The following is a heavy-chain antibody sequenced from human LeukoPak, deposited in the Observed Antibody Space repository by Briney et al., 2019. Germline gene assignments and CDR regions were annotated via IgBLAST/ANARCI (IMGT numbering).Heavy chain of an antibody. CDR2: ISGSGGGT. V-gene: IGHV3-23*01. CDR3: AKRSYSGDSSPTGDDY. CDR1: GLTYRSYA. D-gene: IGHD3-10*01. J-gene: IGHJ4*02. Sequence: GGSVSLSRAACGLTYRSYAMRWARLAPGKGVEWVSTISGSGGGTLYPDSVKGRFTISRHNSKNTLSLHMTSLRAKDTAIYYCAKRSYSGDSSPTGDDYWGQGTLVTVSS.